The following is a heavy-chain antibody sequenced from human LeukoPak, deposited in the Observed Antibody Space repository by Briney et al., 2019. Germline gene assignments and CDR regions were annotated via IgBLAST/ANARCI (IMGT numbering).Heavy chain of an antibody. J-gene: IGHJ3*02. V-gene: IGHV3-21*01. D-gene: IGHD3-22*01. CDR2: ISSSSSYI. CDR1: GFTFSSYS. Sequence: GGSLRLSCAASGFTFSSYSMNWVRQAPGKGLEWVSSISSSSSYIYYADSVKGRFTIYRDNAKNSLYLQMNSLRAEDTAVYYCAKGRAIEAFDIWGQGTMVTVSS. CDR3: AKGRAIEAFDI.